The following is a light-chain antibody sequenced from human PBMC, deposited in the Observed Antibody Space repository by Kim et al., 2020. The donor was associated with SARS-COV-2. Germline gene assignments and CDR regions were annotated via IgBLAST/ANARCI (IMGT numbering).Light chain of an antibody. V-gene: IGLV4-69*01. CDR3: QTWATGIRV. CDR1: SGHSSYA. J-gene: IGLJ3*02. Sequence: ASVKLTCTLSSGHSSYAIAWHQQQPEKGARYLMKLNSDGSHNKGDGIPDRFSGSSSGAERYLTISSLHSEDEADYYCQTWATGIRVFGGGTKLTVL. CDR2: LNSDGSH.